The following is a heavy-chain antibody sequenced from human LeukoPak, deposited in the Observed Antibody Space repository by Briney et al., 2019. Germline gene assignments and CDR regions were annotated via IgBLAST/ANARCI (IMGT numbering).Heavy chain of an antibody. J-gene: IGHJ3*02. Sequence: GGSLRLSCAASGSTYGIHWVRQTPGKGLEWVAVISYDGKNKYYADSVKGRFTISRDNSRNTEYLQMNSLRVEDTAMYFCAKGYSGYDCAFDIWGQGTMVTVSS. V-gene: IGHV3-30*18. D-gene: IGHD5-12*01. CDR3: AKGYSGYDCAFDI. CDR2: ISYDGKNK. CDR1: GSTYG.